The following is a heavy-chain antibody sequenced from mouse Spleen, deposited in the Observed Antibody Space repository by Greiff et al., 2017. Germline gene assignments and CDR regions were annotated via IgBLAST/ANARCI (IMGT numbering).Heavy chain of an antibody. V-gene: IGHV5-9-1*02. CDR1: GFTFSSYA. D-gene: IGHD4-1*01. CDR2: ISSGGDYI. CDR3: TRDRWDEAWFAY. Sequence: EVHLVESGEGLVKPGGSLKLSCAASGFTFSSYAMSWVRQTPEKRLEWVAYISSGGDYIYYADTVKGRFTISRDNARNTLYLQMSSLKSEDTAMYYCTRDRWDEAWFAYWGQGTLVTVSA. J-gene: IGHJ3*01.